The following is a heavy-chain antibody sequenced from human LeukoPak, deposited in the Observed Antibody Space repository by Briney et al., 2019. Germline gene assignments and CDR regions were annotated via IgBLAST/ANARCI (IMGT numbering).Heavy chain of an antibody. V-gene: IGHV4-59*01. D-gene: IGHD2-2*01. Sequence: PSETLSLTCTVSGGSISSYYWSWIRQPPGRGLEWIGYIYYSGSTNYNPSLKSRVTISVDTSKNQFSLKLSSVTAADTAVYYCARVPVVYCSSTSCYGEHAFDLWGQGTMVTVSS. CDR3: ARVPVVYCSSTSCYGEHAFDL. J-gene: IGHJ3*01. CDR2: IYYSGST. CDR1: GGSISSYY.